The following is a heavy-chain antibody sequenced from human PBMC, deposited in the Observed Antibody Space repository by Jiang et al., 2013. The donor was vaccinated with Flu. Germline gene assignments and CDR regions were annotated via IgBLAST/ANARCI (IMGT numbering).Heavy chain of an antibody. CDR1: GYTFTSYY. D-gene: IGHD2-2*01. CDR3: ARRGSSTSYYYYGMDV. V-gene: IGHV1-46*01. CDR2: INSSGGST. Sequence: GAEVKKPGASVKVSCKASGYTFTSYYIHWVRQAPGQGLEWMGIINSSGGSTSYAQKFQGRVTMTRDTSTSTVYMELSSLRSEDTAVYYCARRGSSTSYYYYGMDVWGQGTAVTVSS. J-gene: IGHJ6*02.